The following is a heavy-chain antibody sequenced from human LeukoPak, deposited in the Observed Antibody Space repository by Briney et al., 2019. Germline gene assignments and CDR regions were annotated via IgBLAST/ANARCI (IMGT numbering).Heavy chain of an antibody. Sequence: GGSLRLSCAASGFTFSSYEMNWVRQAPGKGLEWVSYISSSGSTIYYADSVKGRFTISRDNAKNSLYLQMYSLRAEDTAVYYCARGYYDSSGYYYDYWGQGTLVTVSS. D-gene: IGHD3-22*01. V-gene: IGHV3-48*03. CDR1: GFTFSSYE. CDR2: ISSSGSTI. CDR3: ARGYYDSSGYYYDY. J-gene: IGHJ4*02.